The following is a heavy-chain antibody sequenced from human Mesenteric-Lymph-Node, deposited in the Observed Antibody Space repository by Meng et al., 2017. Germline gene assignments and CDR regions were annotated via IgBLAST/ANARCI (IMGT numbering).Heavy chain of an antibody. Sequence: QRPDSGPGRVQPSEALALTCCAWGGSIRTSGYYWGWLRQPPGKGLEWIGSIGHSGTTYYTPSLRRRVTVSIDTSKNQFSLEVTSVTAADTAVYYCVRSSGWVRTGFDPWGQGTLVTVSS. CDR2: IGHSGTT. J-gene: IGHJ5*02. D-gene: IGHD6-19*01. V-gene: IGHV4-39*01. CDR3: VRSSGWVRTGFDP. CDR1: GGSIRTSGYY.